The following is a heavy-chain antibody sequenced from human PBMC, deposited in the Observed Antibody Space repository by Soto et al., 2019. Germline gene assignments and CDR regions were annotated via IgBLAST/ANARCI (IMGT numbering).Heavy chain of an antibody. CDR1: GFTFSSYW. V-gene: IGHV3-7*01. J-gene: IGHJ4*02. CDR2: IKQDGSEK. D-gene: IGHD3-22*01. CDR3: AREYVYYYDSSGYCFDY. Sequence: PGGSLRLSCAASGFTFSSYWMSWVRQAPGKGLEWVANIKQDGSEKYYVDSVKGRFTISRDNAKNSLYLQMNSLRAEDTAVYYCAREYVYYYDSSGYCFDYWGQGTMVTVYS.